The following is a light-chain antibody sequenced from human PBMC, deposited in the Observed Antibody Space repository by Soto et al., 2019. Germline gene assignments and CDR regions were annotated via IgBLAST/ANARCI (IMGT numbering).Light chain of an antibody. CDR1: QSISSSY. CDR3: QQYGSSVMYT. J-gene: IGKJ2*01. CDR2: GAS. V-gene: IGKV3-20*01. Sequence: DIVMTQSPGTLSLSPGERAILSCRASQSISSSYLAWYQQKPGQAPRLLIFGASTRATGIPDRISGSGSGTDFTLTISRLEPEDFAVYYCQQYGSSVMYTFGQGTKLEIK.